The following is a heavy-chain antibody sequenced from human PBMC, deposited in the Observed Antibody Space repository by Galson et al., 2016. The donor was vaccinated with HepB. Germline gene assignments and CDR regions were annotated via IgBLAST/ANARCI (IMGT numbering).Heavy chain of an antibody. Sequence: SVKVSCKASGFTLTSYAIKWVRQAPGQRLEWMGWINVGNGNKKYSEKFQGRVTITRDTSASTVYMDLRSLTSDDPAVYYCARDFSFDIDHWVQGTLVIVSS. CDR1: GFTLTSYA. V-gene: IGHV1-3*01. J-gene: IGHJ4*02. D-gene: IGHD2/OR15-2a*01. CDR3: ARDFSFDIDH. CDR2: INVGNGNK.